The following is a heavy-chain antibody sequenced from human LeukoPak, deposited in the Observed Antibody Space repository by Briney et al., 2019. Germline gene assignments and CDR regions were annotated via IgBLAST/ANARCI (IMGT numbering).Heavy chain of an antibody. Sequence: PGGSLRLSCAASGFTLNTYGMHWVRQAPGKGLEWVAVIWDDGSNKYYADSVKGRFTNSRDISKNTLYLQMDSLRAEDTAVYYCARDQIYTYGTTAPLDHWGQGTLVTVSS. J-gene: IGHJ4*02. D-gene: IGHD5-18*01. CDR3: ARDQIYTYGTTAPLDH. CDR2: IWDDGSNK. CDR1: GFTLNTYG. V-gene: IGHV3-33*01.